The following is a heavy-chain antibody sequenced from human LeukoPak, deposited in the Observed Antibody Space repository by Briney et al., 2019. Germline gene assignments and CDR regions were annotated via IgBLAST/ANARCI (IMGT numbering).Heavy chain of an antibody. CDR2: FDPEDGET. D-gene: IGHD6-19*01. Sequence: SVKVSCKVSGYTLAELSMHWVRQAPGKGLEWMGGFDPEDGETIYAQKFQGRVTMTEDTSTDTAYMELSSLRSEDTAVYYCATDSEVAGLFDYWGQGTLVTVSS. CDR1: GYTLAELS. CDR3: ATDSEVAGLFDY. J-gene: IGHJ4*02. V-gene: IGHV1-24*01.